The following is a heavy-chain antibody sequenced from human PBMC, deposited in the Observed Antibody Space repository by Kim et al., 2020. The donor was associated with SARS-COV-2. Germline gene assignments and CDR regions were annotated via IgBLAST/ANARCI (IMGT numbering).Heavy chain of an antibody. CDR2: IKSIRNGGTI. J-gene: IGHJ6*02. CDR1: GFTFINAW. Sequence: GGSLRLSCAASGFTFINAWMSWVRQAPGMGLEWVGRIKSIRNGGTIDYAAPVKGRFTISRDDSKNTVYLQMNSLKTEDTAVYYCTTVPAVPYCGGDCYLDYYNYGMDVWGQGTTVSVSS. D-gene: IGHD2-21*01. CDR3: TTVPAVPYCGGDCYLDYYNYGMDV. V-gene: IGHV3-15*01.